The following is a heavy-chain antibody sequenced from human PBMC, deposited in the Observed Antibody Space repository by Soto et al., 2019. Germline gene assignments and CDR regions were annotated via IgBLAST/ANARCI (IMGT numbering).Heavy chain of an antibody. V-gene: IGHV4-59*08. CDR1: GGSISSYY. J-gene: IGHJ6*02. CDR2: IYYSGST. Sequence: PSETLSLTCTVSGGSISSYYWSWIRQPPGKGLEWIGYIYYSGSTNYNPSLKSRVTISVDTSKNQLSLKLSSVTAADTAVYYCARRLYYDSSGFEGGGMDVWGQGTTVTVSS. CDR3: ARRLYYDSSGFEGGGMDV. D-gene: IGHD3-22*01.